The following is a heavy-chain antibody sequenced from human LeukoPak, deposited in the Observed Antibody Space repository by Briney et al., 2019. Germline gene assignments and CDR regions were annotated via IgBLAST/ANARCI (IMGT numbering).Heavy chain of an antibody. CDR1: GFTFTNYA. J-gene: IGHJ3*01. CDR3: ARRPRDTSGYYLGAFRD. Sequence: GGSLRLSCAASGFTFTNYAMTWVRQAPGKGLEWVSVIGASGADTYYSDSVKGRFTVSRDNSQNTLFLHMSSLRAEDTAVYFCARRPRDTSGYYLGAFRDWGQGTTVTVSS. V-gene: IGHV3-23*01. D-gene: IGHD3-22*01. CDR2: IGASGADT.